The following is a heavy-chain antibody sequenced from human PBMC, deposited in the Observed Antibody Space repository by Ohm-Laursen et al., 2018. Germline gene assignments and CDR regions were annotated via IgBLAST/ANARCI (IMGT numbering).Heavy chain of an antibody. Sequence: SLRLSCAASGFTVYNNYMPWVRQAPGKGLEWVSLIYSGGDTRYADSVKGRFTISRDNSKNTLSLQMSSLRAEDTAIYYCARYSSGRLYCYGMDVWGQGTTVTVSS. CDR3: ARYSSGRLYCYGMDV. D-gene: IGHD6-19*01. CDR1: GFTVYNNY. V-gene: IGHV3-66*01. J-gene: IGHJ6*02. CDR2: IYSGGDT.